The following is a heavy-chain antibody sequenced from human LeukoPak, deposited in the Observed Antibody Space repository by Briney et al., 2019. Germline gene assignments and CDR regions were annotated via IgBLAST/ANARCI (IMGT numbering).Heavy chain of an antibody. Sequence: PGGSLRLSCAASGFTFSSYAMSWVRQAPGKGLEWVSAISGSGGSTYYADSVKGRFTISRDNSKNTLYLQMNSLTADDTAVYYCARIQSLGCSFSSFDYWGQGTLVTVSS. V-gene: IGHV3-23*01. CDR2: ISGSGGST. J-gene: IGHJ4*02. CDR1: GFTFSSYA. CDR3: ARIQSLGCSFSSFDY. D-gene: IGHD6-6*01.